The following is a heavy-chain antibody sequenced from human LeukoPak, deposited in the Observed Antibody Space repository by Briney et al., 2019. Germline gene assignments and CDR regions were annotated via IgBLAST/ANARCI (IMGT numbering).Heavy chain of an antibody. J-gene: IGHJ4*02. D-gene: IGHD2-2*01. V-gene: IGHV1-69*04. CDR3: ARESLAYCSSTSCPSGYFDY. Sequence: ASVKVSCKASGGTFSSYTISWVRQAPGQGLEWMGRIIPILGIANYAQKFQGRVTITADKSTSTAYMELSSLRSEDTAVYYCARESLAYCSSTSCPSGYFDYWGQGTLVTVSP. CDR2: IIPILGIA. CDR1: GGTFSSYT.